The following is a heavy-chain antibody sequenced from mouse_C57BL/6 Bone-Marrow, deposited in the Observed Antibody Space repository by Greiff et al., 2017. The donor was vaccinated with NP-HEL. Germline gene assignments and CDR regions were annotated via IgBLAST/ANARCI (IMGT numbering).Heavy chain of an antibody. J-gene: IGHJ3*01. CDR1: GYAFSSSW. Sequence: QVQLKESGPELVKPGASVKISCKASGYAFSSSWMNWVKQRPGKGLEWIGRIYPRSGNTYYNEKFKGKATLTADKSSSTAYMELRSLTSEDSAVYFCARRAYWGQGTLVTVSA. V-gene: IGHV1-82*01. CDR3: ARRAY. CDR2: IYPRSGNT.